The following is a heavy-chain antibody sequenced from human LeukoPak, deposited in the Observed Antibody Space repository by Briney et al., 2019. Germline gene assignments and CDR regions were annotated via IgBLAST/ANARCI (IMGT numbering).Heavy chain of an antibody. J-gene: IGHJ5*02. CDR1: GFTVSSNY. CDR3: ARASNYYDRYGQNWFDP. D-gene: IGHD3-22*01. CDR2: IYSGGST. V-gene: IGHV3-53*01. Sequence: PGGSLRLSCAASGFTVSSNYMSWVRQAPGKGLEWVSVIYSGGSTYYADSGKGRFTISRDNSKNTLYLQMNSLRAEDTAVYYCARASNYYDRYGQNWFDPWGQGTLVTVSS.